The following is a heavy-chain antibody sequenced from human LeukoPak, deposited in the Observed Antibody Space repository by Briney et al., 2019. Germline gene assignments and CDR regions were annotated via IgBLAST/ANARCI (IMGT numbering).Heavy chain of an antibody. CDR1: GYTFTGYY. D-gene: IGHD3-10*01. J-gene: IGHJ5*02. Sequence: ASVKVSCKASGYTFTGYYMHWVRQASGQGLEWMGWINPNSGGTNYAQKFQGWVTMTRDTSISTAYMELSRLRSDDTAVYYCARDHYGSGSSSWFDPWGQGTLVTVSS. CDR3: ARDHYGSGSSSWFDP. CDR2: INPNSGGT. V-gene: IGHV1-2*04.